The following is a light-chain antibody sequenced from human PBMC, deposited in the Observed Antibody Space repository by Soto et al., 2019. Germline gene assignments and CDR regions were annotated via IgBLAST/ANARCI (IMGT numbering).Light chain of an antibody. V-gene: IGLV2-8*01. Sequence: QSVLTQPPSASGSPGQSVAISCTGTRSDVGGYNYVSWYQQHPGKAPKLMIYEVNKRPSGVPDRFPGSKSGSTASLTVSGLQAYDEADYYCSTYALISNAFGTGTKFT. J-gene: IGLJ1*01. CDR1: RSDVGGYNY. CDR3: STYALISNA. CDR2: EVN.